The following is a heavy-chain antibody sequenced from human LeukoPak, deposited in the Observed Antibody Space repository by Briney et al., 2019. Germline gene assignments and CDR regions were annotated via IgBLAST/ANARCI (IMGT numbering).Heavy chain of an antibody. CDR2: TWYDGSNK. CDR3: ARKSYDSSGYHYGMDV. Sequence: GGSLSLSCAALGFAFSSYGMHWFCQAQGMELESVAVTWYDGSNKYYADSVKGRFTICRDNSKNTLYLQMNSLRAEDTAVYYCARKSYDSSGYHYGMDVWGQGTTVTVSS. J-gene: IGHJ6*02. D-gene: IGHD3-22*01. CDR1: GFAFSSYG. V-gene: IGHV3-33*01.